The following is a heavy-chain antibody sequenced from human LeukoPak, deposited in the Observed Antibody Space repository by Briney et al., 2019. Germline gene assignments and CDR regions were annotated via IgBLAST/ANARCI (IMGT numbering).Heavy chain of an antibody. CDR3: ANVYFDILSGRFDY. Sequence: RNTYYADSVKGRFTISRDNSKNMLYLQMSSLRAEDTAVYHCANVYFDILSGRFDYWGRGSLVTVSS. V-gene: IGHV3-23*01. J-gene: IGHJ4*02. CDR2: RNT. D-gene: IGHD3-9*01.